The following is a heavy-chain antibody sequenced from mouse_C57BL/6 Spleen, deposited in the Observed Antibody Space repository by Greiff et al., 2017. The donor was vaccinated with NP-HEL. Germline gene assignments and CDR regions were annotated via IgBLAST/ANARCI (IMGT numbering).Heavy chain of an antibody. D-gene: IGHD1-1*01. CDR3: ARRGTTVVASFDY. CDR2: IYPGSGST. Sequence: QVQLQQPGAELVKPGASVKMSCKASGYTFTSYWITWVKQRPGQGLEWIGDIYPGSGSTNYNEKFQSKATLTVDTSSSTAYMQLSSLTSEDSAVYYCARRGTTVVASFDYWGQGTTLTVSS. CDR1: GYTFTSYW. J-gene: IGHJ2*01. V-gene: IGHV1-55*01.